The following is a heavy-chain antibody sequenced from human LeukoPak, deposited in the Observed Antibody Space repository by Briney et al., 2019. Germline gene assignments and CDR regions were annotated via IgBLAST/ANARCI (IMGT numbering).Heavy chain of an antibody. CDR3: ARVLKQQLVIDY. CDR1: GGSISSYY. CDR2: IYYSGST. V-gene: IGHV4-59*12. J-gene: IGHJ4*02. D-gene: IGHD6-13*01. Sequence: PSETLSLTCTVSGGSISSYYWSWIRQPPGKGLEWIGYIYYSGSTYYNPSLKSRVTISVDTSKNQFSLKLSSVTAADTAVYYCARVLKQQLVIDYWGQGTLVTVSS.